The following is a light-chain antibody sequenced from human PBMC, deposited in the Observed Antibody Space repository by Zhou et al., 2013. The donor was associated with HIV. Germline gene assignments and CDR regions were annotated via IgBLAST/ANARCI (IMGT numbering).Light chain of an antibody. J-gene: IGKJ3*01. V-gene: IGKV3D-20*02. CDR1: HTVTSNY. CDR2: DAS. Sequence: EIVLTQSPGTLSLSPGERATLSCRASHTVTSNYLAWYQHKPGQAPRLLIYDASNRATGIPARFSGSGSGTDFTLTISSLEPEDFAVYYCQQRGNWPPFTFGPGTKVDIK. CDR3: QQRGNWPPFT.